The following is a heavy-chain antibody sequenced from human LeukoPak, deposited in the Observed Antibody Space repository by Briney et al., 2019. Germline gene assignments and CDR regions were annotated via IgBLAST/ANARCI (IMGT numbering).Heavy chain of an antibody. Sequence: GASVKVSCKASGYTFTSYGISWVRQAPGQGLEWMGWISAYNGNTNYAQKLQGRVTMTTDTSTSTAYMELWSLRSDDTAVYYCARDGSSSWYLSRYYYYYYMDVWGKGTTVTVSS. CDR3: ARDGSSSWYLSRYYYYYYMDV. CDR1: GYTFTSYG. D-gene: IGHD6-13*01. CDR2: ISAYNGNT. V-gene: IGHV1-18*01. J-gene: IGHJ6*03.